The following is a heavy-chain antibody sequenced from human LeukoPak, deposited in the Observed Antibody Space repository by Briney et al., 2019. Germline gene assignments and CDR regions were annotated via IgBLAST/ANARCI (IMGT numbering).Heavy chain of an antibody. CDR1: GFTFDDYA. CDR2: ISWNSGSI. Sequence: GGSLRLSCAASGFTFDDYAMHWVRQAPGKGLEWVSGISWNSGSIGYADSVKGRFTISRDNAKNSLYLQMNSLRAEDTALHYCAKDQGAGFGELSRHFDYWGQGTLVTVSS. V-gene: IGHV3-9*01. J-gene: IGHJ4*02. CDR3: AKDQGAGFGELSRHFDY. D-gene: IGHD3-10*01.